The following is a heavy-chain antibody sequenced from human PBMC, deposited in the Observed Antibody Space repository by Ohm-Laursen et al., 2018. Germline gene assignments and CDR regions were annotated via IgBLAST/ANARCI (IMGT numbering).Heavy chain of an antibody. CDR2: ISAYNGNK. D-gene: IGHD3-22*01. Sequence: SVKVSCQASGYTFTSYGISWVRQAPGHGLEWMGWISAYNGNKNYAQRLQGRVTMTTDTSTSTAYMELRSLTSDDTAVYYRARVPRNNYYDGSGYDYWGQGTLVTVSS. J-gene: IGHJ4*02. CDR1: GYTFTSYG. CDR3: ARVPRNNYYDGSGYDY. V-gene: IGHV1-18*01.